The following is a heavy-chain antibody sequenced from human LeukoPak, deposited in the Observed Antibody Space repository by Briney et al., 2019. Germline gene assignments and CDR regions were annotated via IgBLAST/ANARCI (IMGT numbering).Heavy chain of an antibody. Sequence: GGSLRLSCAASGFTFDDYAMHWVRQAPGKGLEWVSGISWNSGKLGYADSVKGRFTISRDNAKNSLSLQMNSLIPEDTALYFCAKSQGYDRGCFDVWGQGTRVTVSS. J-gene: IGHJ3*01. V-gene: IGHV3-9*01. CDR2: ISWNSGKL. CDR1: GFTFDDYA. D-gene: IGHD3-22*01. CDR3: AKSQGYDRGCFDV.